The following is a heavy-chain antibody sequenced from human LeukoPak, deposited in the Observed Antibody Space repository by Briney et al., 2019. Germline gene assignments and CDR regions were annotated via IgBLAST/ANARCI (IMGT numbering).Heavy chain of an antibody. Sequence: ASVKVSCKASGYTFTGYYMHWVRQAPGQGLEWMGWINPNSGGTNCAQKFQGRVTMTRDTSISTAYMELGRLRSDDTAVYYCARDSCSGGSCKERDAFDIWGQGTMVTVSS. CDR1: GYTFTGYY. CDR2: INPNSGGT. J-gene: IGHJ3*02. D-gene: IGHD2-15*01. CDR3: ARDSCSGGSCKERDAFDI. V-gene: IGHV1-2*02.